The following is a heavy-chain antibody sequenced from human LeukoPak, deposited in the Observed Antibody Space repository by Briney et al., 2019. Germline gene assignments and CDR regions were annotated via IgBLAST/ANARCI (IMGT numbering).Heavy chain of an antibody. CDR1: GGSFSGYY. D-gene: IGHD4-17*01. CDR2: INHSGST. V-gene: IGHV4-34*01. CDR3: ARGYGDS. Sequence: PSETLSLTCAVYGGSFSGYYWSWIRQPPGKGLEWIGEINHSGSTNYNPSLKSRVTISVDTSKNQFSLKLSSVTAADTAVYYCARGYGDSWGQGTLVTVSS. J-gene: IGHJ4*02.